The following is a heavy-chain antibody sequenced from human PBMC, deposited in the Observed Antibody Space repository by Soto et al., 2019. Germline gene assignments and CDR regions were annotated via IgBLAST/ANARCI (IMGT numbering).Heavy chain of an antibody. CDR3: ATTEYYYGMDV. Sequence: QVQLVQSGAEVKKPGASVKVSCKASGYTFTSYAMHWVRQAPGQRLEWMGWINAGNGNTKYSQKFQGRVTITRDTSASTAYMELSSLRPEDTAVYYCATTEYYYGMDVWGQGTTVTVSS. V-gene: IGHV1-3*01. J-gene: IGHJ6*02. CDR2: INAGNGNT. CDR1: GYTFTSYA.